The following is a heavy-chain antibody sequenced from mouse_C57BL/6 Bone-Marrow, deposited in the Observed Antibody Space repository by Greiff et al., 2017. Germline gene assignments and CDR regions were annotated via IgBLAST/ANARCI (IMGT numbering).Heavy chain of an antibody. CDR1: GYTFTSYW. CDR3: ARWHYGSSCFAY. Sequence: QVQLQQPGAELVMPGASVKLSCKASGYTFTSYWMHWVKQRPGQGLEWIGEIDPSDSYTNYNQKFKGQSTLTVDKSSSTAYMQLSRLTSEDSAVYYCARWHYGSSCFAYWGQGNLVTVSA. J-gene: IGHJ3*01. D-gene: IGHD1-1*01. V-gene: IGHV1-69*01. CDR2: IDPSDSYT.